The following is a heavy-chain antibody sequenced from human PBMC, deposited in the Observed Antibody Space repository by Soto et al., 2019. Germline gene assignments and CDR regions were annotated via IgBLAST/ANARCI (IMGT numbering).Heavy chain of an antibody. CDR1: GGTFSSYA. CDR2: IIPIFGTA. V-gene: IGHV1-69*06. Sequence: GASVKVSCKASGGTFSSYAISWVRQAPGQGLEWMGGIIPIFGTANYAQKFQGRVTITADKSTSTAYMELSSLRSEDTAVYYCARGWVVPAAILGYYFDYWGQGTLVTSPQ. J-gene: IGHJ4*02. D-gene: IGHD2-2*01. CDR3: ARGWVVPAAILGYYFDY.